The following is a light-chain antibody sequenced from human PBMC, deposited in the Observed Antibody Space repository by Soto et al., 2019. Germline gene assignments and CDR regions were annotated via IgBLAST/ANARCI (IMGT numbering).Light chain of an antibody. Sequence: QSALAQPASVSGSPGQSITISCTGTSSDVGRYDFVSWFQQHPGKAPKLLIYDVSIRPSGVSDHFSGSKSGNTASLTISVLQAESEADYYCSSYTTSSTFVFGTGTKLTVL. CDR2: DVS. CDR3: SSYTTSSTFV. V-gene: IGLV2-14*01. CDR1: SSDVGRYDF. J-gene: IGLJ1*01.